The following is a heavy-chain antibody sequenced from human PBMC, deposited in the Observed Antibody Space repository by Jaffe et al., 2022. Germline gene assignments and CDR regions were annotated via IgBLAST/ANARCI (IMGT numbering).Heavy chain of an antibody. J-gene: IGHJ4*02. V-gene: IGHV2-5*02. Sequence: QITLKESGPTLVKPTQTLTLTCTFSGFSLSTSGVGVGWIRQPPGKALEWLALIYWDDDKRYSPSLKSRLTITKDTSKNQVVLTMTNMDPVDTATYYCAHSRGGIAVAGPSYYFDYWGQGTLVTVSS. CDR3: AHSRGGIAVAGPSYYFDY. CDR1: GFSLSTSGVG. D-gene: IGHD6-19*01. CDR2: IYWDDDK.